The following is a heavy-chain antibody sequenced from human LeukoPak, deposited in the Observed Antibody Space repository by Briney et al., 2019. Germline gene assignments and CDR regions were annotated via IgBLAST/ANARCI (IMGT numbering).Heavy chain of an antibody. Sequence: ASVKVSCKVSGYTLTELSMHWVRQAPGKGLEWMGGFDPEDGETIYAQKFRGRVTMTEDTSTDTAYMELSSLRSEDTAVYYCATALLRYFDFRYDYWGQGTLVTVSS. CDR2: FDPEDGET. V-gene: IGHV1-24*01. CDR1: GYTLTELS. D-gene: IGHD3-9*01. CDR3: ATALLRYFDFRYDY. J-gene: IGHJ4*02.